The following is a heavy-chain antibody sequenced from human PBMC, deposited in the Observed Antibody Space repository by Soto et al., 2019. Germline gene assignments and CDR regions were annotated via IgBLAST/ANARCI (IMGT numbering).Heavy chain of an antibody. CDR2: IWYDGSNK. CDR3: AKDKGRSLAGGMDV. D-gene: IGHD6-19*01. J-gene: IGHJ6*02. Sequence: PGGSLRLSCAASGFTFSSYGMHWVRQAPGKGLEWVAVIWYDGSNKYYADSVKGRFTISRDNSKNTLYLQMNSLRAEDTAVYYCAKDKGRSLAGGMDVWGQGTTVTVSS. V-gene: IGHV3-30*02. CDR1: GFTFSSYG.